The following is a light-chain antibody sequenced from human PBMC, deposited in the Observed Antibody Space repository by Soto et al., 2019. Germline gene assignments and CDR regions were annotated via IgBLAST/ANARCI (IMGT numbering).Light chain of an antibody. V-gene: IGKV1-6*01. Sequence: AIQMTQSPSSLSASVGDRVTITCRASQAIRRDLAWYQKKSGKAPKLLIYAASNLQNGVPSRFSGSVSGSDFTLTISSLQPEDSASYFCLQDFSYPRTFGQGTSVEI. CDR2: AAS. CDR1: QAIRRD. J-gene: IGKJ1*01. CDR3: LQDFSYPRT.